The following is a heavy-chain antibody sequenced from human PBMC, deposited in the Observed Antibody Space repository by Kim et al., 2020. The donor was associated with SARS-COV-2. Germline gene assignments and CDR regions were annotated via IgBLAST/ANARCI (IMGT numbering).Heavy chain of an antibody. Sequence: SQTLSLTCGISGDSVSSKNAAWNWIRQSPSRGLEWLGRTYYRSKWYNDSAASVRSRITISPDTSKNQFSLQLNSVTPEDTAVYYCVREGIGFGRYFDLWGRGTIITVSS. V-gene: IGHV6-1*01. J-gene: IGHJ2*01. CDR1: GDSVSSKNAA. D-gene: IGHD3-22*01. CDR2: TYYRSKWYN. CDR3: VREGIGFGRYFDL.